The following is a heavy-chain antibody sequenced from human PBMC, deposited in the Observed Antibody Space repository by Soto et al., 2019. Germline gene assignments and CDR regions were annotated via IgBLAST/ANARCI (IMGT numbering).Heavy chain of an antibody. J-gene: IGHJ6*02. CDR1: GGSISRYY. CDR3: ARYNANYYYGMDV. V-gene: IGHV4-59*01. CDR2: IYYSGIT. D-gene: IGHD1-20*01. Sequence: QVQLQESGPGLVKPSETLSLTCTGSGGSISRYYCGWIRQPPGKGLEWIGYIYYSGITNYSPSLKSRVTISVDTSKTQFSLKLSSVTAADTAVYYCARYNANYYYGMDVWGQGTTVTVSS.